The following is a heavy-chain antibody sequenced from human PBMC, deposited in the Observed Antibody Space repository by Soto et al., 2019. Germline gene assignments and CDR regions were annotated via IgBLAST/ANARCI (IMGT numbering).Heavy chain of an antibody. V-gene: IGHV1-2*02. CDR1: GYPFSGYY. CDR2: INSKTGGT. J-gene: IGHJ4*02. Sequence: GSEKVSCRSSGYPFSGYYMHWVRHAPGQGLEWMGWINSKTGGTNYAQKFQDMVTVTRDTSISSAYMELSRLRSDDTAVYYCARASGVTGTHQLDYWGQGTLVTVSS. D-gene: IGHD1-7*01. CDR3: ARASGVTGTHQLDY.